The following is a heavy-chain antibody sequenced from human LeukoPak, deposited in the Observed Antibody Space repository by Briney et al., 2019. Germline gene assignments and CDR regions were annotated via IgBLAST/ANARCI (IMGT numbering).Heavy chain of an antibody. CDR2: FDPEDGET. J-gene: IGHJ4*02. CDR3: ATARYYYDSSARHDY. V-gene: IGHV1-24*01. CDR1: GYTLTELS. Sequence: ASVKVSCKVSGYTLTELSMHWVRQAPGKGLEWMGGFDPEDGETIYAQKFQGRVTMTEDTSTDTAYMELSSLRSEDTAVYYCATARYYYDSSARHDYWGQGTLVTVSS. D-gene: IGHD3-22*01.